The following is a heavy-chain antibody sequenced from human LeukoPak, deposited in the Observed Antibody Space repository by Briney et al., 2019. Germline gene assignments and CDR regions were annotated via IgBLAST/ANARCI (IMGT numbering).Heavy chain of an antibody. V-gene: IGHV1-69*13. CDR1: GGTFSSYA. CDR3: AREGGSGTSSQQGFDP. CDR2: IIPIFGTA. J-gene: IGHJ5*02. D-gene: IGHD2-2*01. Sequence: SVKVSCRASGGTFSSYAISWVRQAPGQGLEWMGGIIPIFGTANYAQKFQGRVTITADESTSTAYMELSSLRSENTAVYYCAREGGSGTSSQQGFDPWGQGTLVTVSS.